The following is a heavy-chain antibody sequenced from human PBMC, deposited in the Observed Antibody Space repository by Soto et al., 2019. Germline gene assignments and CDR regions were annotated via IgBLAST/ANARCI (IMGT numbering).Heavy chain of an antibody. J-gene: IGHJ1*01. Sequence: GGSLRLSCAASGFTVSSYSMNWVRQAPGKGLEWVSSISSSSSYIYYADSVKGRFTISRDNAKNSLYLQMNSLRAEDTAVYYCARDGGTGTTLDYFQHWGQGTLVTVSS. CDR2: ISSSSSYI. D-gene: IGHD1-1*01. CDR1: GFTVSSYS. CDR3: ARDGGTGTTLDYFQH. V-gene: IGHV3-21*01.